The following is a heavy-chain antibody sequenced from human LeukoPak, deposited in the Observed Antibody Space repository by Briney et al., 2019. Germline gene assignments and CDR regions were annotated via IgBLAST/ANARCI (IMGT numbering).Heavy chain of an antibody. CDR1: GYTFTSYD. V-gene: IGHV1-8*01. J-gene: IGHJ4*02. CDR3: AREGGITGTTSPDY. Sequence: ASVKVSCKASGYTFTSYDINWVRQATGQGLEWMGWMNPNSGNTGYAQKFQGRVTMTRNTSISTAYMELSSLRSEDTAVYYCAREGGITGTTSPDYWGQGTLVTVSS. CDR2: MNPNSGNT. D-gene: IGHD1-7*01.